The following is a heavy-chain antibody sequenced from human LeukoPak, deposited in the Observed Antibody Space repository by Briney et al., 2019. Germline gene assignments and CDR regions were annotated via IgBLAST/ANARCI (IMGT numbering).Heavy chain of an antibody. V-gene: IGHV1-69*05. D-gene: IGHD4-17*01. CDR1: GGTFSTYT. J-gene: IGHJ5*02. Sequence: SVKVSCKASGGTFSTYTISWVRQAPGQGLEWLGGIMPLFGTAGYAQKFQGRVTITKDESTRTVYLELTSLTSDDTAVYYCARDVHGDYGSGWFDPWGQGTLVSVSS. CDR2: IMPLFGTA. CDR3: ARDVHGDYGSGWFDP.